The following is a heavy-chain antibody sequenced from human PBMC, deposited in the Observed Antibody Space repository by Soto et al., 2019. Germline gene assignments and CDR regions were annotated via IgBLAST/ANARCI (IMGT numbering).Heavy chain of an antibody. V-gene: IGHV3-74*01. J-gene: IGHJ5*02. CDR3: SRHGSGDYFLFGP. CDR1: GFTFSGFW. Sequence: EVRLVESGGGLVQPGGSLRLSCAASGFTFSGFWMHWVRQAPGKGLVWVSRASPDGTSTSYADSVKGRFTISRDNAKNTLYMEMNSLRDEDTAVYYCSRHGSGDYFLFGPWGQGTLVTVSS. CDR2: ASPDGTST. D-gene: IGHD4-17*01.